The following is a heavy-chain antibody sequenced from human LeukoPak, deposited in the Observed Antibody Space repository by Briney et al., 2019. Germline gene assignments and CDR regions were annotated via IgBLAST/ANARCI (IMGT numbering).Heavy chain of an antibody. J-gene: IGHJ4*02. V-gene: IGHV3-23*01. CDR1: GFTFSSYA. D-gene: IGHD1-26*01. Sequence: GGSLRLSSAASGFTFSSYAMSWVRQAPGKGLEWVSAISGSGGSTYYADSVKGRFTISRDNSKNTLYLQMNSLRAEDTAVYYCAKSRIVGPLRYWGQGTLVTVSS. CDR2: ISGSGGST. CDR3: AKSRIVGPLRY.